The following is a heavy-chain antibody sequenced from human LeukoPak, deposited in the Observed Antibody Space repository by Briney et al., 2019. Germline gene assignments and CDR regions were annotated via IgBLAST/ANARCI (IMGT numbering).Heavy chain of an antibody. CDR3: ATTRGNYYDSSGYYSDEYFQH. D-gene: IGHD3-22*01. CDR1: GGTFSSYA. J-gene: IGHJ1*01. Sequence: SVKVSCKASGGTFSSYAISWVRQAPGQGLEWMGRIIPIFGTANYAQKFQGRVTITTDESTSTAYMELSSLRSEDTAVYYCATTRGNYYDSSGYYSDEYFQHWGQGTVVTVSS. CDR2: IIPIFGTA. V-gene: IGHV1-69*05.